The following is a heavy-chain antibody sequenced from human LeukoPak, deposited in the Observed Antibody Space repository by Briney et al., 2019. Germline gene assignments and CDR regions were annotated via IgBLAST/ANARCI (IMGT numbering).Heavy chain of an antibody. CDR3: AKDRSGSGWYGKYYYYMDV. CDR1: GFTLANYG. V-gene: IGHV3-30*02. Sequence: GGSLRLSCVASGFTLANYGMHWVRQAPGKGLEWVAFIRNDRRKEGVNECYADSVTGRFTISRDNSKNTMYLQMNSLRLEDTAIHYCAKDRSGSGWYGKYYYYMDVCGKGTTVTVSS. J-gene: IGHJ6*03. CDR2: IRNDRRKEGVNE. D-gene: IGHD6-19*01.